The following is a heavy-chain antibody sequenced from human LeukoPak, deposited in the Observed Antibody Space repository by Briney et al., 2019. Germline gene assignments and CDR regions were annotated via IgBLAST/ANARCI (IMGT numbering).Heavy chain of an antibody. V-gene: IGHV1-69*04. D-gene: IGHD3-10*01. CDR2: IIPILGIA. J-gene: IGHJ6*02. CDR3: ARLLLWFGESPHYYYYGMDV. CDR1: GGTFSSYA. Sequence: SVKVSCKASGGTFSSYAISWVRQAPGQGLEWMGRIIPILGIANYAQKFQGRVTITADKFTSTAYMELSSLRSVDTAVYYCARLLLWFGESPHYYYYGMDVWGQGTTVTVSS.